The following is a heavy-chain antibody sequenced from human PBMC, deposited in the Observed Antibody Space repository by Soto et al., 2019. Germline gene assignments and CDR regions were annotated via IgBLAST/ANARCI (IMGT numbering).Heavy chain of an antibody. CDR1: GYTFTGHY. V-gene: IGHV1-2*02. D-gene: IGHD1-26*01. J-gene: IGHJ4*02. Sequence: ASVKVSCKASGYTFTGHYIHWVRQAPEQGPEWMGEIGPESGATRYAQRFQGRVTMTRDMSITTVYIELNNLSPDDTAVYYCGRGRSGQIVVFYWGQGTPVTVSS. CDR2: IGPESGAT. CDR3: GRGRSGQIVVFY.